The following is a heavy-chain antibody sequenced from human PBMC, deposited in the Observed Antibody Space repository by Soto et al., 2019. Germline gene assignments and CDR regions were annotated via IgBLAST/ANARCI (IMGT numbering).Heavy chain of an antibody. Sequence: EVQLVESGGGLVQPGGSLRLSCAASGFTFSSYWMHWVRQAPGKGLVWVARINSDGSSTSYADSVKGRFTISRDNAKNTLYRQMHSLRAKDKAVYYCAREETSSGWYDGLDALDIWGQVTMVTVSS. CDR1: GFTFSSYW. V-gene: IGHV3-74*01. D-gene: IGHD6-13*01. J-gene: IGHJ3*02. CDR3: AREETSSGWYDGLDALDI. CDR2: INSDGSST.